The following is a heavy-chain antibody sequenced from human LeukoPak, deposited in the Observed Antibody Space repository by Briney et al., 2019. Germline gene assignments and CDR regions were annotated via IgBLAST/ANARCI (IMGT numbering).Heavy chain of an antibody. CDR3: ARDGWWDPNRHAFDV. J-gene: IGHJ3*01. CDR2: INTDTGYA. Sequence: ASVKLSCKASGYIFTRYGISWVRHAPGQGLEWMGWINTDTGYANYAQNLQDRVTMTKDTSTNTVYMEMRSLRFDDTAVYFCARDGWWDPNRHAFDVWGQGTEVIVS. V-gene: IGHV1-18*01. D-gene: IGHD2-15*01. CDR1: GYIFTRYG.